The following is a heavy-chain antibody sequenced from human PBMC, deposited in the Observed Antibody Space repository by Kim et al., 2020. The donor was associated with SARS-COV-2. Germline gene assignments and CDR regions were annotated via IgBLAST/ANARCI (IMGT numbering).Heavy chain of an antibody. CDR2: INPNSGGT. CDR3: ARAAASPDVWGEFDY. J-gene: IGHJ4*02. V-gene: IGHV1-2*02. CDR1: GYTFTGYY. Sequence: ASVKVSCKASGYTFTGYYMHWVRQAPGQGLEWMGWINPNSGGTNYAQKFQGRVTMTRDTSISTAYMELSRLRSDDTAVYYCARAAASPDVWGEFDYWGQGTLVTVSS. D-gene: IGHD2-8*01.